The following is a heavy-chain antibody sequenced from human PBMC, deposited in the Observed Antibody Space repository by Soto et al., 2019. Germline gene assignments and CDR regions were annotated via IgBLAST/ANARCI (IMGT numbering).Heavy chain of an antibody. CDR1: GGSFSGYY. CDR3: ARIGYYDSSGFAY. J-gene: IGHJ4*02. Sequence: QVQLQQWGAGLLKPSETLSLTCAVYGGSFSGYYWSWIRQPPGKGLEWIGEINHSGSTNYNPSLKSRVTISVDTSKNQFSLKLSSVTAADTAVYYCARIGYYDSSGFAYWGQGTLVTVSS. D-gene: IGHD3-22*01. V-gene: IGHV4-34*01. CDR2: INHSGST.